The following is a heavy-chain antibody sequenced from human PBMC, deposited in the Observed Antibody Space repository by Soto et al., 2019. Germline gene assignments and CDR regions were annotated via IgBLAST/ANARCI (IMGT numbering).Heavy chain of an antibody. CDR2: ISIDGSRK. CDR3: TRGPTHGAFDI. J-gene: IGHJ3*02. V-gene: IGHV3-30*03. CDR1: RFTFSDYY. Sequence: PSLSYGASRFTFSDYYMSLIGQAPGKGLKWVAHISIDGSRKYYADSVKGRISVSRENSKNTRYLQINSLRPEETALYYCTRGPTHGAFDIWGQGTMVTVSS.